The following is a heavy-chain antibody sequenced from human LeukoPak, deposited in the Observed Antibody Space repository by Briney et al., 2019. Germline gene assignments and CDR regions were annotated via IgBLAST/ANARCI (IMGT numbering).Heavy chain of an antibody. D-gene: IGHD3-22*01. V-gene: IGHV4-39*07. CDR3: ASRTWGFYDTTVGVY. CDR2: IYYSGST. CDR1: GGSISSSNYY. J-gene: IGHJ4*02. Sequence: PSETLSLTCTVSGGSISSSNYYWGWIRQPPGKGLEWIGSIYYSGSTYYNPSLKSRVTISVDTSKNQFSLKLSSVTAADTAVFYCASRTWGFYDTTVGVYWGQGTLVTVSS.